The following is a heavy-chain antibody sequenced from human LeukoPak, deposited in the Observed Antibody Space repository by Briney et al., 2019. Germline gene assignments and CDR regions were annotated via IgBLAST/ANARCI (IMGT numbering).Heavy chain of an antibody. CDR3: ARASGSYYWGYFDY. Sequence: PGGSLSLSCAASGFTFSSYAMHWVRQAPGKGLEWVAVISYDGSNKYYADSVKGRFTISRDNSKNTLYLQMNSLRAEDTAVYYCARASGSYYWGYFDYWGQGTLVTVSS. J-gene: IGHJ4*02. CDR1: GFTFSSYA. D-gene: IGHD1-26*01. CDR2: ISYDGSNK. V-gene: IGHV3-30*04.